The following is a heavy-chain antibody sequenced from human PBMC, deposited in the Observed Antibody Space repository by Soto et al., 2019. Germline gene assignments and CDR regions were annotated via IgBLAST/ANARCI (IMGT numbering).Heavy chain of an antibody. CDR3: ASHSGSYYNDY. CDR2: IIPILGIA. V-gene: IGHV1-69*02. D-gene: IGHD3-10*01. CDR1: GGTFSSYT. Sequence: QVQLVQSGAEVKKPGSSVKVSCKASGGTFSSYTINWVRQAPGQGLEWMGRIIPILGIANYAQKFQGRVTITADKSTSTAYMELSSLRSEDTAVSYCASHSGSYYNDYWGQGTLVTVSS. J-gene: IGHJ4*02.